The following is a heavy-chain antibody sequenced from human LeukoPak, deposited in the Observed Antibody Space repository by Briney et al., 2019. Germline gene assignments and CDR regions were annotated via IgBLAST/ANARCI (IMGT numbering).Heavy chain of an antibody. D-gene: IGHD2-2*01. CDR1: GFTFSDYY. J-gene: IGHJ4*02. V-gene: IGHV3-11*04. Sequence: GGSLRLSCAASGFTFSDYYMSWIRQAPGKGLEWVSYICSSGSTIYYADSVKGRFTISRDNAKNSLYLQMNSLRAEDTAVYYCARPHPDIVVVPAAIRGDYWGQGTLVTVSS. CDR2: ICSSGSTI. CDR3: ARPHPDIVVVPAAIRGDY.